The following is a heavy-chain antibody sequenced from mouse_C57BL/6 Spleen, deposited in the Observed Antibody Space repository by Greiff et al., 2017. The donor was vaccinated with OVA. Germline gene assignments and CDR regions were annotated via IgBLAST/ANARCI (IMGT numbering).Heavy chain of an antibody. Sequence: EVQLQQSGAELVRPGASVKLSCTASGFNIKDDYMHWVKQRPEQGLEWIGWIDPENGDTEYASKFQGKATITADTSSNTAYLQLSSLTSEDTAVYYCTKSTTVVDPFMDYWGQGTSVTVSS. V-gene: IGHV14-4*01. CDR3: TKSTTVVDPFMDY. J-gene: IGHJ4*01. CDR1: GFNIKDDY. D-gene: IGHD1-1*01. CDR2: IDPENGDT.